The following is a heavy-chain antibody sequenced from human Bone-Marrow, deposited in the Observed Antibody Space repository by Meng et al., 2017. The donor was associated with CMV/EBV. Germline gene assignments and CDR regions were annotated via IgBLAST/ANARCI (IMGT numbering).Heavy chain of an antibody. CDR3: TPQGAY. D-gene: IGHD3-16*01. CDR1: GFTFSKAW. V-gene: IGHV3-15*01. J-gene: IGHJ4*02. CDR2: IKGKTDGGTT. Sequence: GESLKISCAASGFTFSKAWMSWVRQAPGKGPEWVGRIKGKTDGGTTDYAAPVKGRFTLSRDDSKNTLYLQLNSLKTEDTAVYYCTPQGAYWGQGTLVTVSS.